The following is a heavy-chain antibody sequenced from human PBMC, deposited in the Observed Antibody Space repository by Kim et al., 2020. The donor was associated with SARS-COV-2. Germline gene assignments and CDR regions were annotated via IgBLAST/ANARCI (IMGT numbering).Heavy chain of an antibody. Sequence: GGSLRLSCAASGFTFSSYSMNWVRQAPGKGLEWVSYISSSSSTIYYADSVKGRFTISRDNAKNSLYLQMNSLRAEDTAVYYCARGSKSSSWRKDYYYGMDVWGQGTTVTVSS. D-gene: IGHD6-13*01. J-gene: IGHJ6*02. CDR2: ISSSSSTI. CDR3: ARGSKSSSWRKDYYYGMDV. V-gene: IGHV3-48*04. CDR1: GFTFSSYS.